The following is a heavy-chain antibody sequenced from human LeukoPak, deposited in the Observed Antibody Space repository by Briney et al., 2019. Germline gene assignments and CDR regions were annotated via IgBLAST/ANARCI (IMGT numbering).Heavy chain of an antibody. Sequence: GGSLRLSCAASGFTLSSYAMRWVRQAPGKGLEWVSAITGSGYTTYYADSVKGRFTISRDNSKNTLYLQMNSLRAEDTALYYCAKVTDYYFDYWGQGTLVTVSS. CDR3: AKVTDYYFDY. V-gene: IGHV3-23*01. CDR2: ITGSGYTT. D-gene: IGHD3/OR15-3a*01. CDR1: GFTLSSYA. J-gene: IGHJ4*02.